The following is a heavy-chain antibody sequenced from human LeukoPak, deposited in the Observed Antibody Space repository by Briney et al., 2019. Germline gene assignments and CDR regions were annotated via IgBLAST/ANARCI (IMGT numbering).Heavy chain of an antibody. Sequence: SETLSLTCTVSGGSISRYYWSWIRQPAGKGLEWIGRIYTSGSTNYNPSLKSRVTMSVDTSKNQFSLKLSSVTAADTAVYYCARVGGIAAAGLYYFGYWGQGTLVTVSS. V-gene: IGHV4-4*07. CDR1: GGSISRYY. J-gene: IGHJ4*02. D-gene: IGHD6-13*01. CDR3: ARVGGIAAAGLYYFGY. CDR2: IYTSGST.